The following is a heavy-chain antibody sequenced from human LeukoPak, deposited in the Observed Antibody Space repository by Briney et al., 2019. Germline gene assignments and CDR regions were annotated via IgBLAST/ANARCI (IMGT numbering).Heavy chain of an antibody. J-gene: IGHJ4*02. CDR2: INHSGST. D-gene: IGHD5-18*01. CDR1: GGSFSGYY. CDR3: ARYDGYSYGYETDY. V-gene: IGHV4-34*01. Sequence: PSETLSLTCAVYGGSFSGYYWSWIRQPPGKGLEWIGEINHSGSTNYNPSLKSRVTISVDTSKNQFSLKLSSVTAADTAVYYCARYDGYSYGYETDYWGQGTLVTVSS.